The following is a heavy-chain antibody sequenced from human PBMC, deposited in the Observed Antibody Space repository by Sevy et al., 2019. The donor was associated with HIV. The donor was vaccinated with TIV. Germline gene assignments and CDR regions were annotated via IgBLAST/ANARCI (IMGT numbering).Heavy chain of an antibody. D-gene: IGHD1-26*01. CDR3: AGENAWGRGYS. V-gene: IGHV4-59*08. CDR1: GGSITSLY. Sequence: SETLSLTGTVSGGSITSLYWNWNRQPPGKGLEWIANIYYNGPINYNPPLKSRVTLALDRSKNQFSRRLSSVTAADTAMYYCAGENAWGRGYSWGQGTLVTVSS. J-gene: IGHJ4*02. CDR2: IYYNGPI.